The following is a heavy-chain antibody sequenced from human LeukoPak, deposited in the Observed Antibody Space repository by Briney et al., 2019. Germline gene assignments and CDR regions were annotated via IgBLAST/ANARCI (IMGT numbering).Heavy chain of an antibody. CDR1: GYTFTSYD. D-gene: IGHD6-19*01. V-gene: IGHV1-8*01. J-gene: IGHJ4*02. Sequence: ASVKVSCKASGYTFTSYDINWVRQATGQGLEWMGWMNPNSGNTGYAQKFQGRVTMTRDTSISTAYMELSRPRSDDTAVYYCARDLSSGSDLDYWGQGTLVAVSS. CDR2: MNPNSGNT. CDR3: ARDLSSGSDLDY.